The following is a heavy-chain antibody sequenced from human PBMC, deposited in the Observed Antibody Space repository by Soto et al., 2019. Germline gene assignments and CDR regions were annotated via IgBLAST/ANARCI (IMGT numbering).Heavy chain of an antibody. CDR2: IVVGSGNT. CDR1: GFTFTSSA. Sequence: SVKVSCKASGFTFTSSAMQWVRQARGQRREWIGWIVVGSGNTNYAQKFQERVTITRDMSTSTAYMELSSLRSEDTAVYYCAAVPRVGAFINWFDPWGQGTMVTVSS. CDR3: AAVPRVGAFINWFDP. J-gene: IGHJ5*02. D-gene: IGHD1-26*01. V-gene: IGHV1-58*02.